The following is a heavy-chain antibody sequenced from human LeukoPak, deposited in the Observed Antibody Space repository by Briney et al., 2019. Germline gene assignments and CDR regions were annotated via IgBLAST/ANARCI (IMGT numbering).Heavy chain of an antibody. J-gene: IGHJ5*02. D-gene: IGHD6-13*01. CDR2: IYTSGST. Sequence: SETLSLTCTVSGGSISSYYWSWIRQPPGKGLEWIGYIYTSGSTNYNPSLKSRVTISVDTSKNQFSLKLSSVTAADTAVYYCARQSSSWYENGLNWFDPWCQGTLVTVSS. CDR3: ARQSSSWYENGLNWFDP. V-gene: IGHV4-4*09. CDR1: GGSISSYY.